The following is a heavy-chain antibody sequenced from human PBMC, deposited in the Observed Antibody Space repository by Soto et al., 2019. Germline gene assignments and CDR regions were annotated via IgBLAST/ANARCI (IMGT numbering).Heavy chain of an antibody. D-gene: IGHD2-15*01. CDR1: GYTFTSYG. Sequence: ASVKVSCKASGYTFTSYGISWVRQAPGQGLEWMGWISAYNGNTNYAQKLQGRVTMTTDTSTSTAYMELRSLRSDDTAVYYCARDTAGPVVVAAIEYFQHWGQGTLVTLSS. V-gene: IGHV1-18*01. J-gene: IGHJ1*01. CDR2: ISAYNGNT. CDR3: ARDTAGPVVVAAIEYFQH.